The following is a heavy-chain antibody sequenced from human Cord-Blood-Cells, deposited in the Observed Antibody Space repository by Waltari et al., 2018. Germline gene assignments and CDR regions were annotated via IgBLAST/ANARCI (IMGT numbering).Heavy chain of an antibody. J-gene: IGHJ3*02. Sequence: EVQLVESGGGLVQPGGSLRLSCAASGFTFSSYSMNWVRQAPGKGLEWVSYISSSSSTIYYADSVKGRFTISRDNAKNSLYLQMNSLRAEDTAVYYCARKYCSSTSCYDAFDIWGQGTMVTVSS. V-gene: IGHV3-48*01. D-gene: IGHD2-2*01. CDR1: GFTFSSYS. CDR3: ARKYCSSTSCYDAFDI. CDR2: ISSSSSTI.